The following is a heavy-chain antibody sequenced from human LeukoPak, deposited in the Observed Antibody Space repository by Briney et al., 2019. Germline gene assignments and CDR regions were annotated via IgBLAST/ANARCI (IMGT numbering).Heavy chain of an antibody. D-gene: IGHD3-22*01. Sequence: GGSLRLSCAASGFTFDSNYLSWVRQAPGKGLEWVSTIYTGGNTYYPASVKGRFTISRDFSKNTVSLHMNSLRTEDTAMYYCARGDDSGYYDYFDYWGQGALVTVSS. V-gene: IGHV3-53*01. CDR1: GFTFDSNY. CDR2: IYTGGNT. J-gene: IGHJ4*02. CDR3: ARGDDSGYYDYFDY.